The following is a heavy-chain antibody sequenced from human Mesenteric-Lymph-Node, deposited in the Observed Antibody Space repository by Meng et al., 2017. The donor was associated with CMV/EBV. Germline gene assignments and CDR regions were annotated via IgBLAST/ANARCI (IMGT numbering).Heavy chain of an antibody. CDR3: ARLVARRSCDY. D-gene: IGHD5-12*01. CDR1: GFIFSTYS. J-gene: IGHJ4*02. V-gene: IGHV4-34*01. Sequence: ESLKISCAASGFIFSTYSMNWVRQAPGKGLEWIGEINHSGSTNYNPSLKSRVTISVDTSKNQFSLKLSSVTAADTAVYYCARLVARRSCDYWGQGTLVTVSS. CDR2: INHSGST.